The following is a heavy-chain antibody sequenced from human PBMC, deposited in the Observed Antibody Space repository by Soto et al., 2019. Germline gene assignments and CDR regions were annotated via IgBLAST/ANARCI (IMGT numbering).Heavy chain of an antibody. V-gene: IGHV4-34*01. Sequence: QVQLQQWGAGLLKPSETLSLTCAVFGGSFSGFYWTWIRQPPGKGLEWIGEINHSGSTNYNPSLKMRVTISVDTSKTQCSLKLSSVTAADTALYYCARGVRCTAGGCSSDLVDYWGQGTLVTVSS. J-gene: IGHJ4*02. D-gene: IGHD2-15*01. CDR1: GGSFSGFY. CDR2: INHSGST. CDR3: ARGVRCTAGGCSSDLVDY.